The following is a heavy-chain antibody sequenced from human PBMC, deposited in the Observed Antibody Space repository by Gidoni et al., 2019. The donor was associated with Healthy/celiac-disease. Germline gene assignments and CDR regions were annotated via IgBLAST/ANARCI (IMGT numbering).Heavy chain of an antibody. CDR2: IIPIFGTA. V-gene: IGHV1-69*06. J-gene: IGHJ4*02. CDR1: GGTFSSYA. D-gene: IGHD6-13*01. Sequence: QVQLVQSGSEVKNPGSSVKVSCKASGGTFSSYAISWVRQAPGQGLEWMGGIIPIFGTANYAQKFQGRVTITADKSTSTAYMELSSLRSEDTAVYYCANSIAAAGTPDYWGQGTLVTVSS. CDR3: ANSIAAAGTPDY.